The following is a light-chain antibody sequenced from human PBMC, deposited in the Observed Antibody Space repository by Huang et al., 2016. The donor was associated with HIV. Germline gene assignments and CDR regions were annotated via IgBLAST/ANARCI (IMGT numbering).Light chain of an antibody. V-gene: IGKV3-15*01. CDR1: QSVSGG. Sequence: EIVMTQSPATLSVSPGERATLSCRASQSVSGGLAWYQQKPGPTPRLLIYGASTRADGIPARFSGTRSGTEFTLTISSLQSEDFAVYYCQQYNKWPLTFGQGSKLEIK. J-gene: IGKJ2*01. CDR3: QQYNKWPLT. CDR2: GAS.